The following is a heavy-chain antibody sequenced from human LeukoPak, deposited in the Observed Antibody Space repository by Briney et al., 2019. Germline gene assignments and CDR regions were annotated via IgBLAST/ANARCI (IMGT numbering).Heavy chain of an antibody. CDR3: AKGGDYDILTGYYYYFDY. V-gene: IGHV3-23*01. CDR1: GFTFSSYA. Sequence: GGSLRLSCAASGFTFSSYAMSWVRQAPGKGLEWVSAISGSGGSTYYADSVKGRITISRDNSKNTLYLQMNSLRAEDTAVYYCAKGGDYDILTGYYYYFDYWGQGTLVTVSS. CDR2: ISGSGGST. D-gene: IGHD3-9*01. J-gene: IGHJ4*02.